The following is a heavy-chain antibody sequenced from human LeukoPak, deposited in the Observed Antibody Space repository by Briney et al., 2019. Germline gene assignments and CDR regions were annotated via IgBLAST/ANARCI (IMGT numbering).Heavy chain of an antibody. D-gene: IGHD2-8*01. V-gene: IGHV3-30*02. Sequence: GESLGLSCASSGFTFSSYGMHWVRQAPGKGLEWVAFIRYDGSNKYYADSVKGRFTISRDNSKNMLYLQMNSLRAEDTAVYYCAKDRCSNGIGCYYYYMDVWGKGTTVTISS. CDR1: GFTFSSYG. J-gene: IGHJ6*03. CDR3: AKDRCSNGIGCYYYYMDV. CDR2: IRYDGSNK.